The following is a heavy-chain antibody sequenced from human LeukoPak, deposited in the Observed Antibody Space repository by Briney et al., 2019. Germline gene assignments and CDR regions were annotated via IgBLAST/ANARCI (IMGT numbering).Heavy chain of an antibody. V-gene: IGHV1-46*01. CDR1: GYTFTSYY. CDR3: ARGDSTAAPLGMRFDP. CDR2: INPSGGST. Sequence: ASVKVSCKASGYTFTSYYMHWVRQAPGQGLEWMGIINPSGGSTSYAQKFQGRVTMTTDISTSTAYMELRSLRPDDTAVYYCARGDSTAAPLGMRFDPWGQGTLVTVSS. D-gene: IGHD2-2*01. J-gene: IGHJ5*02.